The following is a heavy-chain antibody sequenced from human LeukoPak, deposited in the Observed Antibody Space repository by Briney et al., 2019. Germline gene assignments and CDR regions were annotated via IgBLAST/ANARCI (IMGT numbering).Heavy chain of an antibody. CDR1: GYYLKNGYY. CDR3: ARIHYYDTSGYYIDV. D-gene: IGHD3-22*01. J-gene: IGHJ3*01. Sequence: SETLSLTCDVSGYYLKNGYYWGWIRQPPGKGLEWIGSIYHSGSTYYNPSLKSRVTISVDTSKNQFSLKLSSETAADTAVYYCARIHYYDTSGYYIDVWGQGTMVTVSS. CDR2: IYHSGST. V-gene: IGHV4-38-2*01.